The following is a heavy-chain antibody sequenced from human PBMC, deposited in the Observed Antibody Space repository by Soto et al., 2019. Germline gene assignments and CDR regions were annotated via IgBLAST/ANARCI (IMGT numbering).Heavy chain of an antibody. D-gene: IGHD6-13*01. J-gene: IGHJ5*02. CDR2: INAGNGNT. CDR1: GYTFTSYA. Sequence: ASVKVSCKASGYTFTSYAMHWVRQAPGQRLEWMGWINAGNGNTKYSQKFQGRVTITRDTSASTAYMEPSSLRSEDTAVYYCARASTRAGYSSSWFPPNWFDPWGQGTLVTVSS. V-gene: IGHV1-3*01. CDR3: ARASTRAGYSSSWFPPNWFDP.